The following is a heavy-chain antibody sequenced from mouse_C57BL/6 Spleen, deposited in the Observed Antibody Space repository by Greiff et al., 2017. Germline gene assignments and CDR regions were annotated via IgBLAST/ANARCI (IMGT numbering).Heavy chain of an antibody. V-gene: IGHV1-82*01. Sequence: VQLQQSGPELVKPGASVKISCKASGYAFSSSWMNWVKQRPGKGLEWIGRIYPGDGDTNYNGKFKGKATLTADKSSSTAYMQLSSLTSEDSAVYCCARGVTTGDYFDYWGQGTTLTVSS. J-gene: IGHJ2*01. D-gene: IGHD2-2*01. CDR1: GYAFSSSW. CDR3: ARGVTTGDYFDY. CDR2: IYPGDGDT.